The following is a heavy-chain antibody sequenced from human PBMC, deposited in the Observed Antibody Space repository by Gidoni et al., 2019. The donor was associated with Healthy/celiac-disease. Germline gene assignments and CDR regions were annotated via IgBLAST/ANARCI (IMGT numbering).Heavy chain of an antibody. CDR2: IWYDGSDK. J-gene: IGHJ3*02. D-gene: IGHD5-18*01. CDR3: ARGRTIQLWLHPDAFDI. Sequence: QVQLVESVGGVVQPGRSLRLSCAASGFTFSVYGMPWVRQAPGKGLEWVEIIWYDGSDKNYADSVKGRFTISRDNSKNTLYLQMNSLRAEDTAVYYCARGRTIQLWLHPDAFDIWGQGTMVTVSS. V-gene: IGHV3-33*01. CDR1: GFTFSVYG.